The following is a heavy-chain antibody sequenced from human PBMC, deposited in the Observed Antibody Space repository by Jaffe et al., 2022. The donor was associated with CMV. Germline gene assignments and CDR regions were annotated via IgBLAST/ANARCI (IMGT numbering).Heavy chain of an antibody. V-gene: IGHV4-39*01. J-gene: IGHJ6*02. CDR1: GGSISSSSYY. Sequence: QLQLQESGPGLVKPSETLSLTCTVSGGSISSSSYYWGWIRQPPGKGLEWIGSIYYSGSTYYNPSLKSRVTISVDTSKNQFSLKLSSVTAADTAVYYCARISGYDYNYYYYGMDVWGQGTTVTVSS. CDR3: ARISGYDYNYYYYGMDV. D-gene: IGHD5-12*01. CDR2: IYYSGST.